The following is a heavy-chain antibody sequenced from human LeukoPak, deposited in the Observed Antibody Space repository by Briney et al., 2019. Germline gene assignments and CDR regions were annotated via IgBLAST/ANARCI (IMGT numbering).Heavy chain of an antibody. Sequence: SETLSLTCTVSGGSISSSSYYWGWIRQPPGQGLEWIGSIYYSGSTYYNPSLKSRVTISVDTSKNQFSLKLSSVTAADTAVYYCARLLPVRGFGGVLDYWGQGTLVTVSS. J-gene: IGHJ4*02. CDR1: GGSISSSSYY. D-gene: IGHD3-16*01. V-gene: IGHV4-39*01. CDR3: ARLLPVRGFGGVLDY. CDR2: IYYSGST.